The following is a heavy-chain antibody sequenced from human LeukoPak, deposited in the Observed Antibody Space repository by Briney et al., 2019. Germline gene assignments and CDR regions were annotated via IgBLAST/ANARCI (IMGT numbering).Heavy chain of an antibody. CDR3: ARGRGGGELLLFHYYYYMDV. CDR2: MNPNSGNT. V-gene: IGHV1-8*03. CDR1: GYTFTSYD. J-gene: IGHJ6*03. Sequence: ASVKVSCKASGYTFTSYDINWVRQATGQGLEWMGWMNPNSGNTGYAQKFQGRVTITRNTSISTAYMELSSLRSEDTAVYYCARGRGGGELLLFHYYYYMDVWGKGTTVTVSS. D-gene: IGHD1-26*01.